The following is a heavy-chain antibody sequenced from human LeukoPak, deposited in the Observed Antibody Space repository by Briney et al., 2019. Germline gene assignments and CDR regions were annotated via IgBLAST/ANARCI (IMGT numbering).Heavy chain of an antibody. V-gene: IGHV4-34*01. CDR2: INHSGST. Sequence: SETLSLTCAVYGGSFSGYYWSWIRQPPGKGLEWIGEINHSGSTNYNPSLKSRVTISVDTSKNQFSLKLSSVTAADTAVYYCARNAAARLPLDDVWGQGTTVTVSS. CDR3: ARNAAARLPLDDV. CDR1: GGSFSGYY. D-gene: IGHD6-13*01. J-gene: IGHJ6*02.